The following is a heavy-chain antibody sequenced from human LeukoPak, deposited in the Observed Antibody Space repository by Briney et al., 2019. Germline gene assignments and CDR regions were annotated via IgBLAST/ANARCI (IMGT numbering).Heavy chain of an antibody. CDR1: GGSISSGSYY. CDR3: ARVGQWLFFDY. V-gene: IGHV4-61*02. D-gene: IGHD6-19*01. J-gene: IGHJ4*02. Sequence: SETLSLTCTVSGGSISSGSYYWSWIRQPAGKGLEWIGRIYTGGSTNYNPSLKSRVTISVDTSKNQFSLKLSSVTAADTAVYYCARVGQWLFFDYWGQGTLVTVSS. CDR2: IYTGGST.